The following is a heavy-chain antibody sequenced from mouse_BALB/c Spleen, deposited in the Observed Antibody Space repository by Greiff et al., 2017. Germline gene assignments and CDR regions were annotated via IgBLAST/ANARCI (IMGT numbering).Heavy chain of an antibody. Sequence: EVKLMESGAELVRPGALVKLSCKASGFNIKDYYMHWVKQRPEQGLEWIGWIDPENGNTIYDPKFQGKASITADTSSNTAYLQLSSLTSEDTAVYYCARASYGSSYWFAYWGQGTLVTVSA. CDR3: ARASYGSSYWFAY. D-gene: IGHD1-1*01. J-gene: IGHJ3*01. CDR1: GFNIKDYY. CDR2: IDPENGNT. V-gene: IGHV14-1*02.